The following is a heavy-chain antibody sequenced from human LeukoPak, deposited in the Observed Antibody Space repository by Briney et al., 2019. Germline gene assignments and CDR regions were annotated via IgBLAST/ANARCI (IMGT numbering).Heavy chain of an antibody. Sequence: GGSLRLSCAASGFTFSSYVMSWVRQAPGKGPEWVSVISGSGGSTKYADSVKGRFTISRDNSKNTLYLQMNSLRAEDTAVYYCTKGEDNSSSWGSDYWGQGTLVTVSS. J-gene: IGHJ4*02. D-gene: IGHD6-6*01. CDR1: GFTFSSYV. CDR2: ISGSGGST. CDR3: TKGEDNSSSWGSDY. V-gene: IGHV3-23*01.